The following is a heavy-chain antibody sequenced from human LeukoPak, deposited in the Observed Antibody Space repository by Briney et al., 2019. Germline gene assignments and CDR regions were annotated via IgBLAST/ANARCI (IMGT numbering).Heavy chain of an antibody. Sequence: PSETLSLTCTVSGGSLRSSGHWWVWIRQPPGKGLEWIGEINHSGSTNYNPSLKSRVTISVDTSKNQFSLKLSSVTAADTAVYYCARGGYSSSWSGLGYWGQGTLVTVSS. CDR1: GGSLRSSGHW. CDR2: INHSGST. V-gene: IGHV4-39*07. CDR3: ARGGYSSSWSGLGY. D-gene: IGHD6-13*01. J-gene: IGHJ4*02.